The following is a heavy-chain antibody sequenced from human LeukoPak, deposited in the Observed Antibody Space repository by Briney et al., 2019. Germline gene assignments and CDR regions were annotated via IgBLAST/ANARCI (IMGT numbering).Heavy chain of an antibody. J-gene: IGHJ3*02. D-gene: IGHD3-22*01. CDR1: GFTFSTYW. CDR2: IKSDGSDT. CDR3: AARKYYYDSSGYYYGGSAFDI. Sequence: GGSLRLSCAASGFTFSTYWMHWVRQAPGKGLVWVSRIKSDGSDTTYADSVKGRFTISRDNSKNTLYLQMNSLRAEDTAVYYCAARKYYYDSSGYYYGGSAFDIWGQGTMVTVSS. V-gene: IGHV3-74*01.